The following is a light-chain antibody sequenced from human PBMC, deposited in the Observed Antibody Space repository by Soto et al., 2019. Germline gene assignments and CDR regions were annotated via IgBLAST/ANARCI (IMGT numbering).Light chain of an antibody. CDR1: QSLVYSDGNAY. J-gene: IGKJ1*01. Sequence: DVVMTQSPLSLPVTLGQPASISCRYSQSLVYSDGNAYLNWFHQRPGQSPRRRIYKASNRFSGATDRVSGSRSRTTFTLQTNRVEAEDFGIYYCMQGTHLPPTFGRGTMVEIK. CDR3: MQGTHLPPT. CDR2: KAS. V-gene: IGKV2-30*01.